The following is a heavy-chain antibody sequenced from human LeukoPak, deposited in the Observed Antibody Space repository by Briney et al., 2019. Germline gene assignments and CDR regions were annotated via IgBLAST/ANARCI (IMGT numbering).Heavy chain of an antibody. V-gene: IGHV3-23*01. D-gene: IGHD6-13*01. Sequence: GGSLRLSCAASGFTYSSYAMSWVRQAPGKGLEWVSAISGSGGSTYYADSVKGRFTISRDNSKNTLYLQMNSLRAEDTAVYYCARDGSAAGKIDYWGQGTLVTVSS. CDR3: ARDGSAAGKIDY. CDR1: GFTYSSYA. J-gene: IGHJ4*02. CDR2: ISGSGGST.